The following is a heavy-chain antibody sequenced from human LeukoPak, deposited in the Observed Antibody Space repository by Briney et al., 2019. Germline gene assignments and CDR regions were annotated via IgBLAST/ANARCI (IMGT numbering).Heavy chain of an antibody. CDR1: GGSISSGGYS. J-gene: IGHJ3*02. CDR2: IYHSGST. CDR3: ARARPYDAFDI. V-gene: IGHV4-30-2*01. Sequence: PSETLSLTCAVSGGSISSGGYSWRWIRQPPGKGLEWIGYIYHSGSTYYNPSLKSRVTISVDRSKNQFSLKLSSVTAADTAVYYCARARPYDAFDIWGQGTMVTVSS.